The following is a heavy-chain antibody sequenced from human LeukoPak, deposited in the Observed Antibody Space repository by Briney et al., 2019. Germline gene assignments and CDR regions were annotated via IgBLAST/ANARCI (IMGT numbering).Heavy chain of an antibody. V-gene: IGHV3-74*01. CDR2: INTDGSST. CDR3: GRGRYCSSTSCYLHPSGAFDI. CDR1: GFTFSSYW. Sequence: GGSLRLSCAASGFTFSSYWMHWVRQAPGKGLVWVSRINTDGSSTSYADSVKGRFTISRDNAKNTLYLQMNSLRAEDTAVYYCGRGRYCSSTSCYLHPSGAFDIWGQGTMVTVYS. J-gene: IGHJ3*02. D-gene: IGHD2-2*01.